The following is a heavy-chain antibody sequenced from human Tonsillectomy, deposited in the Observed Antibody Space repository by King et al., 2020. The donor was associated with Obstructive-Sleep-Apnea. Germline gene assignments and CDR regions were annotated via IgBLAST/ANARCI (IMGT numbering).Heavy chain of an antibody. Sequence: VQLQESGPGLVKPSGTLSLTCAVSGGSISSSNWWNWVRQPPGKGLEWIGEIYHSGSTSYNPSLKSRVTISVDKSKNQFSLKLSSVTAADTALYYCARAIGYPVYYFDSWGQGTLVTVSS. D-gene: IGHD2-21*01. CDR3: ARAIGYPVYYFDS. CDR2: IYHSGST. CDR1: GGSISSSNW. V-gene: IGHV4-4*02. J-gene: IGHJ4*02.